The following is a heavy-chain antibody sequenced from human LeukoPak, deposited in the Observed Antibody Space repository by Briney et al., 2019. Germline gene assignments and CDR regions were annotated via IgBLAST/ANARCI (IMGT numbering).Heavy chain of an antibody. V-gene: IGHV4-4*07. CDR2: LYTSGST. J-gene: IGHJ4*02. Sequence: TPSETLSLTCVVSGVSISSYYWSWIRQPAGKGLEWIGRLYTSGSTNYNPSLRTRVTMSVDTSKNHFSLKLTSVTAADTAVYCCARDVAARQGFDYWGQGTLVTVSS. D-gene: IGHD6-6*01. CDR3: ARDVAARQGFDY. CDR1: GVSISSYY.